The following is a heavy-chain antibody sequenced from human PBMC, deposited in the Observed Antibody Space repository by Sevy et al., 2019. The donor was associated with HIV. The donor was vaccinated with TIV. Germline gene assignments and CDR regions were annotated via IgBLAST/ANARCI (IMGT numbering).Heavy chain of an antibody. D-gene: IGHD3-3*01. CDR3: ARESYDFWTGPVDYDYGMDV. J-gene: IGHJ6*02. CDR1: GYTFSYSGYY. V-gene: IGHV1-2*02. Sequence: ASVKVSCKASGYTFSYSGYYVHWVRQAPGQGLEWMGWINPKSGATNYAQKFQGRVTMTRDTSVSTANMELNRLTSDDTAVYYCARESYDFWTGPVDYDYGMDVWGQGSTVTVSS. CDR2: INPKSGAT.